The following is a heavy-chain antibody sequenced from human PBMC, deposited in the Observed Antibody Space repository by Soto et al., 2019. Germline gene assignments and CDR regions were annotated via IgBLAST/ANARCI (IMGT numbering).Heavy chain of an antibody. CDR1: GGSFSGYY. V-gene: IGHV4-34*01. CDR2: INHSGST. CDR3: ARYYYDSSGYYDY. Sequence: SETLSLTCAVYGGSFSGYYWSWIRQPPGKGLEWIGEINHSGSTNYNPSIKSRVNISVDTSKNQFSLKLSSVTAVDTAVYYCARYYYDSSGYYDYWGQGTLVTVS. D-gene: IGHD3-22*01. J-gene: IGHJ4*02.